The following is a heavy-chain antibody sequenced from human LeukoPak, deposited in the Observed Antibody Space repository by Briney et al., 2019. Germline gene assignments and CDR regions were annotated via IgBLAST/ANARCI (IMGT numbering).Heavy chain of an antibody. J-gene: IGHJ1*01. CDR1: GFTFSSYR. CDR2: IKQDGSEK. V-gene: IGHV3-7*03. D-gene: IGHD1-1*01. CDR3: ARALSQQLIRYSQD. Sequence: GGSLRLSCAAPGFTFSSYRMSWVRQAPGKGLEWVANIKQDGSEKYYVDSVKGRFTISRDNSKNTLYLQMNSLRADDTAVYYCARALSQQLIRYSQDWGQGTLVTVSS.